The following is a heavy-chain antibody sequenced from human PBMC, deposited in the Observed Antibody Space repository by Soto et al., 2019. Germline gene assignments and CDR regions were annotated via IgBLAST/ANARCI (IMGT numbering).Heavy chain of an antibody. D-gene: IGHD3-16*01. CDR1: GYTFTSYG. CDR2: INGYTGNT. Sequence: QVQLVQSGAEVKKPGASVKVSCKASGYTFTSYGFSWVRQAPGQGLEWMGWINGYTGNTHYAQKFQGRVNMTTDTSASSAYMELWTLISVDTAVYYCARSWVTGKGGMDAWGQGTTVTVS. CDR3: ARSWVTGKGGMDA. J-gene: IGHJ6*02. V-gene: IGHV1-18*01.